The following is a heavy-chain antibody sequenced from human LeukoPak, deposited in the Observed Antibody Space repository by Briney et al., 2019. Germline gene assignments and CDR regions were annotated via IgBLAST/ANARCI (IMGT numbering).Heavy chain of an antibody. CDR2: ISAYNGNT. V-gene: IGHV1-18*01. Sequence: ASVKVSCKASGYTFTSYGISWVRQAPGQGLEWMGWISAYNGNTNYAQRLQGRVTMTTDTSTSTAYMELRSLRSDDTAVYYCARDGYGGNRYYYYYYMDVWGKGTTVTISS. D-gene: IGHD4-23*01. CDR3: ARDGYGGNRYYYYYYMDV. J-gene: IGHJ6*03. CDR1: GYTFTSYG.